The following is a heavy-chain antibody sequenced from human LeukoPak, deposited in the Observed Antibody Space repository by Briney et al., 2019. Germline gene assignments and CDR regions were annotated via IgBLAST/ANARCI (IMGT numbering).Heavy chain of an antibody. J-gene: IGHJ4*02. V-gene: IGHV1-46*01. Sequence: ASVKVSCKASGYTFTSYYMHWVRQAPGQGLEWMGIINPSGGGTSYAQKFQGRVTMTRDTSTSTVYMELSSLRSEDTAVYYCARSELQFDYFDYWGQGTLSPSPQ. CDR2: INPSGGGT. D-gene: IGHD5-24*01. CDR3: ARSELQFDYFDY. CDR1: GYTFTSYY.